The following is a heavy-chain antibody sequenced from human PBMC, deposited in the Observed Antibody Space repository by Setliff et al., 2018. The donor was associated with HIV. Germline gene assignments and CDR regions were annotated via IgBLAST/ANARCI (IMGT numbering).Heavy chain of an antibody. Sequence: GGSLRLSCAGSGFIFNNFAMYWVRQAPGKGLEWVSGISWNGDFTAYAESTKGRFTISRDNSKNTLYLQMNSLRAEDTAVYYCAEVQYYYDSSGYYPDWYFDLWGRGTLVTVSS. D-gene: IGHD3-22*01. V-gene: IGHV3-9*01. CDR3: AEVQYYYDSSGYYPDWYFDL. CDR1: GFIFNNFA. CDR2: ISWNGDFT. J-gene: IGHJ2*01.